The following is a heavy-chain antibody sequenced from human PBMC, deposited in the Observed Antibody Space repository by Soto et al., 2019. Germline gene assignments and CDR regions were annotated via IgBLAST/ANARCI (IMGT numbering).Heavy chain of an antibody. CDR1: GFTFSSYA. V-gene: IGHV3-30-3*01. Sequence: GGSLRLSCAASGFTFSSYAMHWVRQAPGKGLEWVAVISYDGSNKYYADSVKGRFTISRDNSKNTLYLQMNSLRAEDTAVYYCASTIGYYYYGRDGQGKETTGT. CDR3: ASTIGYYYYGRDG. J-gene: IGHJ6*01. CDR2: ISYDGSNK. D-gene: IGHD3-10*01.